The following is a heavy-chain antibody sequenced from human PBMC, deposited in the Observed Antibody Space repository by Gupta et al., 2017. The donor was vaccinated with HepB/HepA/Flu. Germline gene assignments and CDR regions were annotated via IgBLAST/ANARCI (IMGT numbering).Heavy chain of an antibody. Sequence: EVQVVDSGGDLVQPGGSLRLSCVASGFLFTNSFMAWVRQAPGKGLEWVANINKDGSEGNYVDSVKGRFTISRDNSKNSVFLQMNNLRAEDTAIYYCAREWDWNYDSWGQGTLVTVSS. CDR2: INKDGSEG. D-gene: IGHD1-1*01. CDR3: AREWDWNYDS. J-gene: IGHJ5*01. V-gene: IGHV3-7*01. CDR1: GFLFTNSF.